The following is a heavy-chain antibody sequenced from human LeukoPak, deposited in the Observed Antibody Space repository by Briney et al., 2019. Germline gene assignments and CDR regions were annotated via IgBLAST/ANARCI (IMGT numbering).Heavy chain of an antibody. CDR1: GGSFSGYY. D-gene: IGHD6-19*01. Sequence: PSETLSLTCAVYGGSFSGYYWSWIRQPPGKGLEWIGEINHSGSTNYNPSLKSRVTISVDTSKNQFSLKLSSVTAADTAVYYCARLGGGQWLVYDRWRSFDYWGQGTLVTVSS. CDR3: ARLGGGQWLVYDRWRSFDY. CDR2: INHSGST. V-gene: IGHV4-34*01. J-gene: IGHJ4*02.